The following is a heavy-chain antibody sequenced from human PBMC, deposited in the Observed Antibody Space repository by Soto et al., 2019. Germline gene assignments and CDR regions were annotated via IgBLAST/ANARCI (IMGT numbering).Heavy chain of an antibody. CDR3: ARGPATYYDILTGYYAAWFDP. Sequence: GASVKVSCKASGYTFTSYAMHWVRQAPGQRLEWMGWINAGNGNTKYSQKFQGRVTITRDTSASTAYMELSSLRSEDTAVYYCARGPATYYDILTGYYAAWFDPWGQGTLVTSPQ. J-gene: IGHJ5*02. D-gene: IGHD3-9*01. V-gene: IGHV1-3*01. CDR2: INAGNGNT. CDR1: GYTFTSYA.